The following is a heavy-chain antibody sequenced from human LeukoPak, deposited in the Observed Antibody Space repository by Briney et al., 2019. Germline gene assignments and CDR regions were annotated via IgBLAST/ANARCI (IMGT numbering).Heavy chain of an antibody. V-gene: IGHV3-53*01. CDR3: ARDYYYHGMGV. CDR2: IYSGGST. Sequence: GGSLRLSCAASGFTVSSSYMTWVRQAPGKGLEWVSIIYSGGSTYYADSVKGRFTISRDNSKNTLYLQMNSLRAEDTAAYYCARDYYYHGMGVWGQGITVTVSS. CDR1: GFTVSSSY. J-gene: IGHJ6*02.